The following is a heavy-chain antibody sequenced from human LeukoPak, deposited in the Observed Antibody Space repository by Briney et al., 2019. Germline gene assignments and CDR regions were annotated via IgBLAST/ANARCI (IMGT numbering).Heavy chain of an antibody. CDR3: AMKKGGLRN. CDR1: GYTFTSYD. V-gene: IGHV1-8*01. Sequence: ASVKVSCKASGYTFTSYDINWVRQAPGQGLERMGWMNPNSGNTGYAQKFQGRVTITRNTSISTAYMELSSLRSEDTAVYYCAMKKGGLRNWGQGTLVTVSS. J-gene: IGHJ4*02. CDR2: MNPNSGNT. D-gene: IGHD4-17*01.